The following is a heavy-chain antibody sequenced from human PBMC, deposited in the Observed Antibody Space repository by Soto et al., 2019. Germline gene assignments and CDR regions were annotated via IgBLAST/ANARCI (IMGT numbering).Heavy chain of an antibody. V-gene: IGHV5-10-1*01. CDR1: GYSFTSYW. CDR2: IDPSDSYT. Sequence: GESLKISCKGSGYSFTSYWISWVRQMPGKGLEWMGRIDPSDSYTNYSPSFQGHVTISADKSISTAYLQWSSLKASDTAMYYCAREMNYGDYSHAFDIWGQGTMVTVSS. J-gene: IGHJ3*02. CDR3: AREMNYGDYSHAFDI. D-gene: IGHD4-17*01.